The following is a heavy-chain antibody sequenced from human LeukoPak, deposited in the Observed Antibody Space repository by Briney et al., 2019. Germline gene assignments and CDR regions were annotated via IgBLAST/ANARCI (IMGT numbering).Heavy chain of an antibody. CDR2: INDSGST. Sequence: PSETVSLTCAVYGGSFSGYYWSWIRQPPGKGLEWIGEINDSGSTDYNPSLKSRVTISVDTSKNQFSLKVKSVTAADTAVYYCARYRGVVDSYYYYYMDVWGKGTTVTVSS. D-gene: IGHD3-10*01. V-gene: IGHV4-34*01. CDR1: GGSFSGYY. J-gene: IGHJ6*03. CDR3: ARYRGVVDSYYYYYMDV.